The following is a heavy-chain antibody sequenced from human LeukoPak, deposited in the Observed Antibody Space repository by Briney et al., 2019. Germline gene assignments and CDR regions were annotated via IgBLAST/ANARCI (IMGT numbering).Heavy chain of an antibody. D-gene: IGHD1-1*01. CDR2: IYYSGST. V-gene: IGHV4-59*01. CDR1: GGSISSYY. Sequence: SETLSLTCTVSGGSISSYYWSWIRQPPGKGLEWIGYIYYSGSTNYNPSLKSRVTISVDTSKNQFSLKLSSVTAADTAVYYCARDSANWNGYNWFDPWGQGTLVTVSS. J-gene: IGHJ5*02. CDR3: ARDSANWNGYNWFDP.